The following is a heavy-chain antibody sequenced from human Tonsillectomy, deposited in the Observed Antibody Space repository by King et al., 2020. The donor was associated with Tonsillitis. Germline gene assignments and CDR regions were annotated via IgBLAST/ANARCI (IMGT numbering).Heavy chain of an antibody. V-gene: IGHV1-69*09. Sequence: QLVQSGAEVKKPGSSVKVSCKASGGTFSSYTISWVRQAPGQGLEWMGRIIPILGIANYAQKFQGRVTITADKSTSTAYMELSSLRSEDTAVYYCARDPPLGGCDNLYYYNDMDVWGQGTTVTVS. J-gene: IGHJ6*02. D-gene: IGHD3-16*01. CDR1: GGTFSSYT. CDR2: IIPILGIA. CDR3: ARDPPLGGCDNLYYYNDMDV.